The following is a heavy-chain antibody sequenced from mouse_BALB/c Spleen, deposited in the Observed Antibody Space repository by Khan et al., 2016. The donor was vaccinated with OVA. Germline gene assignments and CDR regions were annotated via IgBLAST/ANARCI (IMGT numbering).Heavy chain of an antibody. CDR1: GYSITSGYG. D-gene: IGHD1-2*01. J-gene: IGHJ2*01. CDR2: ISYSGST. CDR3: ARTARIKY. Sequence: EVQLQESGPGLVKPSQSLSLTCTVTGYSITSGYGWNWIRQFPGNKLEWMGYISYSGSTNYNPSLKIRISSTRDTSKNQFFLQLNSVTTEDTATYYCARTARIKYWGQGTTLTVSS. V-gene: IGHV3-2*02.